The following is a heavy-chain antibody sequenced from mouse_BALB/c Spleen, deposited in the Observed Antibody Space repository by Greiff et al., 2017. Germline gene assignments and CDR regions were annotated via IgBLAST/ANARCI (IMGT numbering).Heavy chain of an antibody. CDR2: ISSGGSYT. J-gene: IGHJ2*01. V-gene: IGHV5-6-4*01. CDR1: GFTFSCLT. CDR3: TRDYYYGSSPYYFDY. D-gene: IGHD1-1*01. Sequence: VTPVESGGGLVKPGGFLKLSCAASGFTFSCLTMSWVRQTPEKRLEWVATISSGGSYTYYPDSVKGRFTISRDNAKNTLYLQMSSLKSEDTGMYYCTRDYYYGSSPYYFDYWGQGTTLTVAS.